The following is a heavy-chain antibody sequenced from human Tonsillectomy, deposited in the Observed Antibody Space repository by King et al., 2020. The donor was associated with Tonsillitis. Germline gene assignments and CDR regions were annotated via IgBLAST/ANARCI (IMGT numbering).Heavy chain of an antibody. Sequence: VQLVESGGGLVQPGGSLRLSCAASGFTFSSYAMSWVRQAPGKGLEWVSAISGSGGSTYYADSVKGRFTISRDNSKNTLYLQMNSLRAEDTAVYYCAKDKHYDFWSGDYYYMDVWGKGTTVTVSS. CDR1: GFTFSSYA. J-gene: IGHJ6*03. CDR2: ISGSGGST. CDR3: AKDKHYDFWSGDYYYMDV. D-gene: IGHD3-3*01. V-gene: IGHV3-23*04.